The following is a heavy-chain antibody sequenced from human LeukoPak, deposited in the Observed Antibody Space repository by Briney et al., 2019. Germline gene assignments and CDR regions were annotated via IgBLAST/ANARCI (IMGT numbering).Heavy chain of an antibody. CDR3: ARDSGTTGEVKFDP. V-gene: IGHV4-59*12. Sequence: SETLSLTCTVSGGSISSYYWNWIRQPPGKGLEWIGYIYYSGTTNYNPSLKSRVSMSLDMSKNQFFLKLSSVTAADTAVYYCARDSGTTGEVKFDPWGQGTLVTVSS. J-gene: IGHJ5*01. CDR1: GGSISSYY. CDR2: IYYSGTT. D-gene: IGHD3-10*01.